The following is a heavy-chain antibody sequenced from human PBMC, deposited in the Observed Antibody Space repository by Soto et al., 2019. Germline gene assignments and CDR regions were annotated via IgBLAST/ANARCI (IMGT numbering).Heavy chain of an antibody. Sequence: GASVKVSCKASGGTFSSYAISWVRQAPGQGLEWMGGIIPIFGTANYAQKFQGRVTITADEPTSTAYMELSSLRSEDTAVYYCARDEDSSSWYMNWFDPWGQGTLVTVSS. CDR2: IIPIFGTA. CDR1: GGTFSSYA. V-gene: IGHV1-69*13. D-gene: IGHD6-13*01. CDR3: ARDEDSSSWYMNWFDP. J-gene: IGHJ5*02.